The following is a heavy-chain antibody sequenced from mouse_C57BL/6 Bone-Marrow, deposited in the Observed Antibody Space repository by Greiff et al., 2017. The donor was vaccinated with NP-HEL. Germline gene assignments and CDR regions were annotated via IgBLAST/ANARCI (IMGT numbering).Heavy chain of an antibody. CDR3: ASGIYYDYDGAY. J-gene: IGHJ3*01. V-gene: IGHV1-64*01. CDR1: GYTFTSYW. CDR2: IHPNSGST. Sequence: VKLQQPGAELVKPGASVKLSCKASGYTFTSYWMHWVKQRPGQGLEWIGMIHPNSGSTNYNEKFKSKATLTVDKSSSTAYMQLSSLTSEDSAVYYCASGIYYDYDGAYWGQGTLVTVSA. D-gene: IGHD2-4*01.